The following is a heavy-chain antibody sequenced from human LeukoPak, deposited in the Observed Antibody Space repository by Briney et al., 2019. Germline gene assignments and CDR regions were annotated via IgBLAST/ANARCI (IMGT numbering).Heavy chain of an antibody. V-gene: IGHV4-59*08. D-gene: IGHD3-16*01. CDR1: GGSISSYY. CDR3: ARGDMITFGGVIFDY. Sequence: PSETLSLTCTVSGGSISSYYWSWIRQPPGKGLEWIGYIYYSGSTNYNPSLKSRVTISVDTSKNQFSLKLSSVTAADTAVYYCARGDMITFGGVIFDYWGQGTLVTVSS. J-gene: IGHJ4*02. CDR2: IYYSGST.